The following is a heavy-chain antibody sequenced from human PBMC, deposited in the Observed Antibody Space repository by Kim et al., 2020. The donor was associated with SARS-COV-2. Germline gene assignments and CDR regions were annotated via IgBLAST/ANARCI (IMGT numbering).Heavy chain of an antibody. D-gene: IGHD6-13*01. J-gene: IGHJ5*02. Sequence: YYADSVKGRFTISRDHAQTALYLQMNSLRAEDTAVYYCARGSIAAAFRFDPWGQGTLVTVSS. CDR3: ARGSIAAAFRFDP. V-gene: IGHV3-21*01.